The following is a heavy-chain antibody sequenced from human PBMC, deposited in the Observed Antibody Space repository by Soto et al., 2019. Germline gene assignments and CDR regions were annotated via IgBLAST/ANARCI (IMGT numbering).Heavy chain of an antibody. V-gene: IGHV1-69*01. J-gene: IGHJ6*02. D-gene: IGHD5-12*01. CDR3: AREGVATIIGDYYYYGMDV. CDR2: IIPIFGTA. Sequence: QVQLVQSGAEVKKPGSSVKVSCKASVGTFSSYAISWVRQAPGQGLEWMGGIIPIFGTANYAQKFQGRVTITADESTSTAYMELSSLRSEDTAVYYCAREGVATIIGDYYYYGMDVWGQGTTVSVSS. CDR1: VGTFSSYA.